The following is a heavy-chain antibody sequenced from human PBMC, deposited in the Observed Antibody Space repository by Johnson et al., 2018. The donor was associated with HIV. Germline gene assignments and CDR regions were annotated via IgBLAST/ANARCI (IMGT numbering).Heavy chain of an antibody. CDR1: GFTFSSYA. J-gene: IGHJ3*02. Sequence: QEKLVESGGGVVQPGRSLRLSCAASGFTFSSYAMHWVRQAPGKGLEWVAVLSYDGSNKYYADSVKGRFTISRDNSKNTLYLQMNSLRAEETAVYYCAKDMGGDRNAFDIWGQGTMVTVSS. CDR3: AKDMGGDRNAFDI. D-gene: IGHD1-26*01. V-gene: IGHV3-30-3*01. CDR2: LSYDGSNK.